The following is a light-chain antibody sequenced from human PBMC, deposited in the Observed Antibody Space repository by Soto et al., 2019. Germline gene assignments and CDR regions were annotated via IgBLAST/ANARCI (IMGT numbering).Light chain of an antibody. CDR1: QSVSSSY. CDR3: QEYDGSPIT. V-gene: IGKV3-20*01. CDR2: GAS. J-gene: IGKJ5*01. Sequence: EIVLTQSPGTLSLSPGERATLSCRASQSVSSSYLAWYQQKPGQAPRLLIYGASSRATGIPERFSGSGSGTDFTLTITRLEPEDFAVYYCQEYDGSPITFGLGTRLEIK.